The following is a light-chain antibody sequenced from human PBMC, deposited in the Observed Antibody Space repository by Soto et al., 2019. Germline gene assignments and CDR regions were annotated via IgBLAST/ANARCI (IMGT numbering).Light chain of an antibody. CDR1: QSVSNNY. CDR3: QQYGSSPRT. CDR2: GAS. V-gene: IGKV3-20*01. Sequence: EIVLTQSPGTLSLSPGERATLSCRASQSVSNNYLAWYQQKPGQAPRLLIYGASSRATGIPDRCSGSGSGTDFTLTISRLEPEDFAVYYCQQYGSSPRTFGQGTNVEIK. J-gene: IGKJ1*01.